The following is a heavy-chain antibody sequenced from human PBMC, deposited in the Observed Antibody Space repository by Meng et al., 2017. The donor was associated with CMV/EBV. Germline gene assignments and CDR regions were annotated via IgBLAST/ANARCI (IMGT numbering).Heavy chain of an antibody. CDR2: IYSGGST. D-gene: IGHD3-22*01. J-gene: IGHJ3*02. CDR3: ARYPRTSSGYRTDAFDI. V-gene: IGHV3-53*01. Sequence: GESLKISCAASGFTVSSNYMSWVRQAPGKGLEWVSVIYSGGSTYYADSVKGRFTISRDNSKNTLYLQMNSLRAEDTALYYCARYPRTSSGYRTDAFDIWGQGTMVTVSS. CDR1: GFTVSSNY.